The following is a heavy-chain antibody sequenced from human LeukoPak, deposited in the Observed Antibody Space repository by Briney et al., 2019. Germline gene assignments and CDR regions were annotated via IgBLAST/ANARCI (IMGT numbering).Heavy chain of an antibody. CDR2: FFYSGDT. J-gene: IGHJ2*01. CDR3: AKWLQLPRGYFAL. D-gene: IGHD5-24*01. Sequence: SETLSLTCTVSGGSISSYYWSWVRQPPGKGLEWIGYFFYSGDTKSNPSLKSRVTMSVDTSKNQFSLRLNSVTAADTAVYYCAKWLQLPRGYFALWGRGTLVTVSS. V-gene: IGHV4-59*08. CDR1: GGSISSYY.